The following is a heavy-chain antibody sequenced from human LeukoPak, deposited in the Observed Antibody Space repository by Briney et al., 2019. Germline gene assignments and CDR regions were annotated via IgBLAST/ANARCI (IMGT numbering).Heavy chain of an antibody. CDR3: ARGSVVPAAIVRDLAFDI. D-gene: IGHD2-2*02. CDR2: IYTSGST. Sequence: SETLSLTCTVSGGSISSYYWSWIRQPAGKGLEWIGRIYTSGSTNYNPSLKSRVTVSVDTSKNQFSLKLSSVTAADTAVYYCARGSVVPAAIVRDLAFDIWGQGTMVTVSS. CDR1: GGSISSYY. J-gene: IGHJ3*02. V-gene: IGHV4-4*07.